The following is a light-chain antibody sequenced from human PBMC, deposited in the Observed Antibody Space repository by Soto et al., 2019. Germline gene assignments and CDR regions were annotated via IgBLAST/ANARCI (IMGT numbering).Light chain of an antibody. Sequence: EIVLTQSPATLSLSPGERATLSCRASKSVSSYLAWYQQKPGQAPRLLIYDASNRATGIPARFSGSGSGTDLTLTISSLEPEDFAVYYCQQRSKWPLITFGQGTRLEIK. V-gene: IGKV3-11*01. J-gene: IGKJ5*01. CDR1: KSVSSY. CDR2: DAS. CDR3: QQRSKWPLIT.